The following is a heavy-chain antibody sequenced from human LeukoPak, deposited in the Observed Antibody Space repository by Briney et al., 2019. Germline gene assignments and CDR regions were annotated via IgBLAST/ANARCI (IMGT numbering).Heavy chain of an antibody. D-gene: IGHD4-17*01. CDR3: ERVAATVTTSPFDY. Sequence: PSETLSLTCAVYGGSFSGYYWSWIRQPPGKGLEWIGEINHSGSTNYNPSLKSRVTISVDTSKNQFSLKLSSVTAADTAVYYCERVAATVTTSPFDYWGQGTLVTVSS. CDR2: INHSGST. V-gene: IGHV4-34*01. CDR1: GGSFSGYY. J-gene: IGHJ4*02.